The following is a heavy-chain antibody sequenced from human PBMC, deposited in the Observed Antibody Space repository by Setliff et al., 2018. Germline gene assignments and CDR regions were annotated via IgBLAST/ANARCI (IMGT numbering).Heavy chain of an antibody. CDR3: ARALGYWSKTSCYADAFDI. J-gene: IGHJ3*02. Sequence: SETLSLTCAVSGYSISSSNYYWGWIRQPPGKGLEWIGSMYHSGSTYYNSSLKSRGTISVDTSKNQFPLKLNYVTAADTAVYYCARALGYWSKTSCYADAFDIWGQGTMVTVSS. CDR1: GYSISSSNYY. V-gene: IGHV4-39*06. CDR2: MYHSGST. D-gene: IGHD2-2*01.